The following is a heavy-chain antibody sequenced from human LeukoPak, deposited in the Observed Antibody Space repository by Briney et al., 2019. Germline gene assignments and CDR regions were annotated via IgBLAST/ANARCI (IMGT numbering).Heavy chain of an antibody. J-gene: IGHJ5*02. V-gene: IGHV4-39*07. CDR2: IYYSGST. D-gene: IGHD5-24*01. CDR3: ARGGWLQLFGWFDP. Sequence: SETLSLTCTVSGGSISSSAYYWGWVRQPPGKGLEWIGSIYYSGSTYYNPSLKSRVTISVDTSKNQFSLKLSSVTAADTAVYYCARGGWLQLFGWFDPWGQGTLVTVSS. CDR1: GGSISSSAYY.